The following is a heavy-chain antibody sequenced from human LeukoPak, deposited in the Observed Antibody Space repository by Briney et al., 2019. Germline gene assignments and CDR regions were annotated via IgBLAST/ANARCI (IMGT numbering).Heavy chain of an antibody. CDR3: ARDQTSMDIVVMVAAYFDAFDI. CDR1: GFTFSSYS. V-gene: IGHV3-48*01. J-gene: IGHJ3*02. Sequence: GGSLRLSCAASGFTFSSYSMNWVRQAPGKGLEWVSYISSSSSTIYYADSVKGRFTISRDNAKNSLYLQMNSLRAEDTAVYYCARDQTSMDIVVMVAAYFDAFDIWGQGTMVTVSS. D-gene: IGHD2-15*01. CDR2: ISSSSSTI.